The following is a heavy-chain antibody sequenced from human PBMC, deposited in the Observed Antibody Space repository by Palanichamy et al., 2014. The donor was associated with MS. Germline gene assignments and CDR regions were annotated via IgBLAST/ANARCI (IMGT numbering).Heavy chain of an antibody. Sequence: DSVKGRFTISRDNSKNTVYLQLNSLRDEDTALYYCAKAAYWIQLPVCADSWGQGTLVTVSS. J-gene: IGHJ4*02. CDR3: AKAAYWIQLPVCADS. D-gene: IGHD5-18*01. V-gene: IGHV3-23*01.